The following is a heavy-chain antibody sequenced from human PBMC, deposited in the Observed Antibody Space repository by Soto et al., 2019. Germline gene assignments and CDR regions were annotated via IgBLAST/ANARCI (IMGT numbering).Heavy chain of an antibody. J-gene: IGHJ4*02. Sequence: QVHLVQSGAEVKKRGASVKVSCKGCGYGFTTYGITWVRQAPGQGLEWMAWISAHNGNTNYAQKLQGRVTVTRDTSTSTAYMELRSLRSDDTAVYYCARGRYGDYWGQGALVTVSS. D-gene: IGHD1-1*01. CDR1: GYGFTTYG. CDR3: ARGRYGDY. V-gene: IGHV1-18*01. CDR2: ISAHNGNT.